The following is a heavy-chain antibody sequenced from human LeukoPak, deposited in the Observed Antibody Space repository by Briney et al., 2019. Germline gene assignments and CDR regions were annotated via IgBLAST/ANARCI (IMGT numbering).Heavy chain of an antibody. D-gene: IGHD6-13*01. CDR1: GGSFSGYY. V-gene: IGHV4-34*01. CDR3: ARYLQLGDVYFDY. Sequence: SETLSLTCAVYGGSFSGYYWSWIRQPPGKGLEWIGEINHSGSTNYNPSLKSRVTISVDTSKNQSSLKLSSVTAADTAVYYCARYLQLGDVYFDYWGQGTLVTVSS. CDR2: INHSGST. J-gene: IGHJ4*02.